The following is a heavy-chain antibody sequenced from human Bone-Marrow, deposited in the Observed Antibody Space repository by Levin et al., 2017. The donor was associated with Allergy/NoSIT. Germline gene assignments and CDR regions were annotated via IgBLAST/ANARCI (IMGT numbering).Heavy chain of an antibody. CDR2: IYYSGST. V-gene: IGHV4-39*01. CDR3: ARGEAERNDLERVRGVNQHSWFDP. D-gene: IGHD3-10*01. J-gene: IGHJ5*02. CDR1: GGSISSSSYY. Sequence: PGGSLRLSCTVSGGSISSSSYYWGWIRQPPGKGLEWIGSIYYSGSTYYNPSLKSRVTISVDTSKNQFSLKLSSVTAADTAVYYCARGEAERNDLERVRGVNQHSWFDPWGQGTLVTVSS.